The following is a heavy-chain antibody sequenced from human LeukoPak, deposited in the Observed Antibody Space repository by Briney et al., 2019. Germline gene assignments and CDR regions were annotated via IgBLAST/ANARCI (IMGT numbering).Heavy chain of an antibody. CDR1: GSSFGNYW. Sequence: GASLQISCRGSGSSFGNYWIAWVRQLPGKGLEWMGIVYPGDSSTKYSPSFQGQVTISVDRSINTAYLQWSSLTASDTAMYYCARLTDYYDSSGYYRNYNWFDPWGQGTLVTVSS. J-gene: IGHJ5*02. D-gene: IGHD3-22*01. CDR2: VYPGDSST. CDR3: ARLTDYYDSSGYYRNYNWFDP. V-gene: IGHV5-51*01.